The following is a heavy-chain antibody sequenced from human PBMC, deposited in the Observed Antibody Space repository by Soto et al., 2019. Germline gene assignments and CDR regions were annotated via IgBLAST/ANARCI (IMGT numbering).Heavy chain of an antibody. V-gene: IGHV3-74*01. Sequence: EVQLVESGGGLVQPGGSLRLSCAASGFTFSTNWMHWVRQVPGKGPVWVSRMNGDGSILTYADSVKGRFTISRDNAMNTLYLQLNSLTAVYTAVYYCEAVVGATPNWGQGTLVTVSS. CDR3: EAVVGATPN. J-gene: IGHJ4*02. D-gene: IGHD2-15*01. CDR2: MNGDGSIL. CDR1: GFTFSTNW.